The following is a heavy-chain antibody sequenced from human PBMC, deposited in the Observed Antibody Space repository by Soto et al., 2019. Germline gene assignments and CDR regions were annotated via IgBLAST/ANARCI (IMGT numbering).Heavy chain of an antibody. D-gene: IGHD5-12*01. CDR1: GFTFSSYG. CDR2: ISYDGSNK. V-gene: IGHV3-30*18. CDR3: AKGSGYGNKGAAFDI. J-gene: IGHJ3*02. Sequence: GGSLRLSCAASGFTFSSYGMHWGRQAPGKGLEWVAVISYDGSNKYYADSVKGRFTISRDNSKNTLYLQMNSLRAEDTAVYYCAKGSGYGNKGAAFDIWGQGTMVTVS.